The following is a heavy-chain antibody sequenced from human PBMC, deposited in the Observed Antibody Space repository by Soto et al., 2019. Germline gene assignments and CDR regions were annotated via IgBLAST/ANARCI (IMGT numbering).Heavy chain of an antibody. CDR2: ISSSSTTM. J-gene: IGHJ4*02. CDR3: ARDYSSVWYFDY. V-gene: IGHV3-48*01. D-gene: IGHD6-25*01. Sequence: LRLSCAASGFTFSSYGMNWVRQAPGKGLEWVSYISSSSTTMYYAGSVKGRFTISRDNAKNSLYLQMNSLRAEDTAVYYCARDYSSVWYFDYWGQGTLVTVSS. CDR1: GFTFSSYG.